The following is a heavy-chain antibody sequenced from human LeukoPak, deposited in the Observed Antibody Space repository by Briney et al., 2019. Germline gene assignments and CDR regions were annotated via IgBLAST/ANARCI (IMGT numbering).Heavy chain of an antibody. Sequence: GGSLRLSCAASGFTFSDYYMSWIRQAPGTGLVWVSRIHNDGSSTSYADSVKGRLTISRDNAKNTVYLQMNSLRAEGTAVYYCARGMYYDILTGPLGFDYWGQGTLVTVSS. V-gene: IGHV3-74*01. CDR1: GFTFSDYY. CDR2: IHNDGSST. J-gene: IGHJ4*02. D-gene: IGHD3-9*01. CDR3: ARGMYYDILTGPLGFDY.